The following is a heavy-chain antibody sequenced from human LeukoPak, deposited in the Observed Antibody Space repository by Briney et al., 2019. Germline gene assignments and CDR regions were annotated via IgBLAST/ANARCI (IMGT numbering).Heavy chain of an antibody. CDR1: GGSISSYY. CDR3: ARRKCDILTGGSFFDY. J-gene: IGHJ4*02. CDR2: IYYSGST. V-gene: IGHV4-59*08. D-gene: IGHD3-9*01. Sequence: SETLSLTCTVSGGSISSYYWSWIRQPPGKGLEWIGYIYYSGSTNYNPSLKSRVTISVDTSKNQFSLKLSSVTAADTAVYYCARRKCDILTGGSFFDYWGQGTLVTVSS.